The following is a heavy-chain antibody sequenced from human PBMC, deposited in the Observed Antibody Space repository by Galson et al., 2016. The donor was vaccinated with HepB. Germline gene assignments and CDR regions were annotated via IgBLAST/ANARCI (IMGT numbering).Heavy chain of an antibody. Sequence: SVKVSCKGYGNSFTIYGISWVRQAPGQGFEWMGWTNFHNGKTKYAQKFQGWVTMTRDTSISTAYMELSRLRSDDTAVYYCARGGTPPEFDPWGQGTLVTVSS. J-gene: IGHJ5*02. CDR2: TNFHNGKT. CDR3: ARGGTPPEFDP. V-gene: IGHV1-2*04. CDR1: GNSFTIYG. D-gene: IGHD1-14*01.